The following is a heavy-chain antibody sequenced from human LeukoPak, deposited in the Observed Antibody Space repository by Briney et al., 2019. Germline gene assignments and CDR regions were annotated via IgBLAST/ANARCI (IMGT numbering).Heavy chain of an antibody. V-gene: IGHV3-9*01. J-gene: IGHJ5*02. CDR1: GFTFDDYA. CDR2: ISWNSGSI. Sequence: GGSLRLSCAASGFTFDDYAMHWVRQAPGKGLVWVSGISWNSGSIGYADSVKGRFTISRDNAKNSLYLQMNSLRAEDTALYYCARLVGATTGDWFDPWGQGTLVTVSS. D-gene: IGHD1-26*01. CDR3: ARLVGATTGDWFDP.